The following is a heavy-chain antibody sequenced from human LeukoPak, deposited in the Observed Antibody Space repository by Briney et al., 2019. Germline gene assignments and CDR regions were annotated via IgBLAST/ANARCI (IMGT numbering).Heavy chain of an antibody. V-gene: IGHV3-23*01. CDR1: GFPLSSYA. CDR2: TSSSDAGT. D-gene: IGHD2-21*01. Sequence: GGSLRLSCAASGFPLSSYAMSWVRQTPGKGLEWVSATSSSDAGTYYADSVRGRFTISRDNSKNTLYLQMNSLRVDDAVVYYCARAPVTSCRGAYCYPFDYWGQGTLVTVSS. J-gene: IGHJ4*02. CDR3: ARAPVTSCRGAYCYPFDY.